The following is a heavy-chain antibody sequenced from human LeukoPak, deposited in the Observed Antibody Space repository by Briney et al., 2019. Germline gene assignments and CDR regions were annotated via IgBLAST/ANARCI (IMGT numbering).Heavy chain of an antibody. V-gene: IGHV1-69*06. CDR3: ARDLSCSGGSCYSHYYYYMDV. D-gene: IGHD2-15*01. J-gene: IGHJ6*03. CDR2: IIPIFGTA. Sequence: GASVKVSCKASGGTFSSYAISWVRQAPGQGLEWMGRIIPIFGTANYAQKFQGRVTITADKSTSTAYMERSSLRSEDTAVYYCARDLSCSGGSCYSHYYYYMDVWGKGTTVTVSS. CDR1: GGTFSSYA.